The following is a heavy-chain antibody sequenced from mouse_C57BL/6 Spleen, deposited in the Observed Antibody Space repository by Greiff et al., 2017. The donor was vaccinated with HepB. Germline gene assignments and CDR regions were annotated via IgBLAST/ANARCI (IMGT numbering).Heavy chain of an antibody. CDR2: INPNNGGT. CDR3: ARFYYDYDGDAMDY. J-gene: IGHJ4*01. Sequence: VQLQQSGPELVKPGASVKISCKASGYTFTDYYMNWVKQSHGKSLEWIGDINPNNGGTSYNQKFKGKATLTVDKSSSTAYMELRSLTSEDSAVYYCARFYYDYDGDAMDYWGQGTSVTVSS. V-gene: IGHV1-26*01. CDR1: GYTFTDYY. D-gene: IGHD2-4*01.